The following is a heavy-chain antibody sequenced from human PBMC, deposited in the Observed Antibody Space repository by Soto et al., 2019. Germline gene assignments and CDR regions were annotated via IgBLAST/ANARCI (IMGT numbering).Heavy chain of an antibody. CDR3: ARDRLRLGELSLIGYFDY. V-gene: IGHV3-30*15. CDR1: GFTFTSYA. CDR2: ISYDGINE. Sequence: GGSLRLSCEASGFTFTSYAMHWVRQAPGKGLEWVAVISYDGINEYYADSVKGRFIISRDNSKNTLFLQMSSLRVEDTAVYYCARDRLRLGELSLIGYFDYWGQGTLVTVSS. D-gene: IGHD3-16*02. J-gene: IGHJ4*02.